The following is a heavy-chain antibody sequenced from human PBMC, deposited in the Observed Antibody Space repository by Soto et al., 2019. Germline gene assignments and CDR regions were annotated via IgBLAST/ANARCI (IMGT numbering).Heavy chain of an antibody. CDR3: ARGRSQYSYGSGSYSPFDS. Sequence: QVQLVQSGAEVKKPGASVKVSCKASGYTFTSYDINWVRQATGQGLEWMGWMNPDSGTTGYAQKFQGRVTMTRNTSESTAYMELRSLRSEDPAVYYCARGRSQYSYGSGSYSPFDSWGQGTLVTVSS. D-gene: IGHD3-10*01. J-gene: IGHJ4*02. CDR1: GYTFTSYD. CDR2: MNPDSGTT. V-gene: IGHV1-8*01.